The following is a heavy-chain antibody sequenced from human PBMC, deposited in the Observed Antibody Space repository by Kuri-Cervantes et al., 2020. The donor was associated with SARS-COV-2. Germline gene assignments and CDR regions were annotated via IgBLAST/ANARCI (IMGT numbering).Heavy chain of an antibody. Sequence: LSLTCAASTITFSNCRMSRVRQAPGKGLEWVSDINTSTRTKYYVGSVKGRFTICRDKARNSLYLQMNSLRAEDTAVYYCAKELLDLWSGSFDYWGQGTLVTVSS. CDR2: INTSTRTK. CDR3: AKELLDLWSGSFDY. CDR1: TITFSNCR. J-gene: IGHJ4*02. V-gene: IGHV3-48*01. D-gene: IGHD3-3*01.